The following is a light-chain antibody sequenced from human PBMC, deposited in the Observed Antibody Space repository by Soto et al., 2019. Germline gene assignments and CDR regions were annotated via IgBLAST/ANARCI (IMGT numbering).Light chain of an antibody. J-gene: IGLJ2*01. V-gene: IGLV2-14*01. CDR3: SSYTTSSTPV. Sequence: QFALTQPASVSGSPGQSITISCTGTSSDVGGYNYVSWYQHHPGKAPKLMIYEVSNRPSGVSNRFSGSKSGNTASLTISGLQAEDEADYYCSSYTTSSTPVFGGGTKVTVL. CDR2: EVS. CDR1: SSDVGGYNY.